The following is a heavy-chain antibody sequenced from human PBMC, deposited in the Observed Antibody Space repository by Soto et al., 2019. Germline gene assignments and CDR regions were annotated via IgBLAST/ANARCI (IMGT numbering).Heavy chain of an antibody. CDR2: IYWDGDK. CDR1: GFSLSTSGAA. V-gene: IGHV2-5*02. Sequence: QINLIESGPTLVKPTQTLTLTCTFSGFSLSTSGAAVGWVRQPPERALEWLALIYWDGDKRYNASLGNRLTITKDTSMNQVVLTLTNVDPADTATYYCAHRATMTIFGLIIDNGIWFDPWGQGTRVIVSS. D-gene: IGHD3-3*01. J-gene: IGHJ5*02. CDR3: AHRATMTIFGLIIDNGIWFDP.